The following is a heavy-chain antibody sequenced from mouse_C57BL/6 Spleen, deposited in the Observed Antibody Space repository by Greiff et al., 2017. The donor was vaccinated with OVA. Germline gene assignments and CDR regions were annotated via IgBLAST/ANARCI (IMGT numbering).Heavy chain of an antibody. CDR1: GFPFCDYG. J-gene: IGHJ4*01. Sequence: EVQRVESGGGLVKPGGSLQLSCAASGFPFCDYGMHWVRQAPEKGLEWVAYISSGSSTIYYAATVQGRFPYSRDNAKNTLFHQMTSLRSEDTAMYYCARPAPLRGILAMDYWGQGTSVTVSA. V-gene: IGHV5-17*01. D-gene: IGHD1-1*01. CDR3: ARPAPLRGILAMDY. CDR2: ISSGSSTI.